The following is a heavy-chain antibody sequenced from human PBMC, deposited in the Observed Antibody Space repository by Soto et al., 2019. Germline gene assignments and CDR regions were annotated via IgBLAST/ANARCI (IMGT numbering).Heavy chain of an antibody. CDR1: GGSFSGYY. CDR2: INHSGST. D-gene: IGHD3-22*01. J-gene: IGHJ4*02. V-gene: IGHV4-34*01. Sequence: SETLSLTCAVYGGSFSGYYWSWIRQPPGKGLEWIGEINHSGSTNYNPSLKSRVTISVDTSKNQFSLKLSSVTAADTAVYYCARGNYYDSSGLDYWGQGTLVTVSS. CDR3: ARGNYYDSSGLDY.